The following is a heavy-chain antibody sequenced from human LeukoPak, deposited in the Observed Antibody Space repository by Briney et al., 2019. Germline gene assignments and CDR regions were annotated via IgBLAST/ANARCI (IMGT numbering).Heavy chain of an antibody. J-gene: IGHJ6*02. D-gene: IGHD5-24*01. CDR2: ISCDGSNK. Sequence: PGGSLRLSCAASGFTFSSYAMHWVRQAPGKGLEWVAVISCDGSNKYYADSVKGRFTISRYNSKNTLYLQMNSLRAEDTAVYYCARGSRWLQLKGMYVWGQGTTVTVSS. CDR3: ARGSRWLQLKGMYV. V-gene: IGHV3-30-3*01. CDR1: GFTFSSYA.